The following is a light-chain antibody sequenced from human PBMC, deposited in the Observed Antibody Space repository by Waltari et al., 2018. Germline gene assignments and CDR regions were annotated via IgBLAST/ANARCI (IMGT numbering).Light chain of an antibody. Sequence: EIVLTQSPATLALSPGERATLSCRVSQSVSNYLAWYQQKSGQAPRLLMYDASIRATGIPARFSGSGSGTDFTLTISSLEPEDSAVYYCQQRSGWPPVLIFGQGTRLEIK. CDR1: QSVSNY. CDR2: DAS. J-gene: IGKJ5*01. CDR3: QQRSGWPPVLI. V-gene: IGKV3-11*01.